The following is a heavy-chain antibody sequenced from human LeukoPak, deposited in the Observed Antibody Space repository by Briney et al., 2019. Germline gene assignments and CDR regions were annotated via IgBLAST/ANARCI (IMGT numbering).Heavy chain of an antibody. D-gene: IGHD1-26*01. CDR2: INPNNGDT. CDR1: GYTFTSYY. J-gene: IGHJ4*02. V-gene: IGHV1-2*06. CDR3: VREITRATTYFDS. Sequence: GASVKVSCKASGYTFTSYYIHWVRQAPVQGLEWMGRINPNNGDTNYAQKFPGRVTLTRDTSIGTAYMELSSLRSDDTAMYYCVREITRATTYFDSWGQGTLVTVSS.